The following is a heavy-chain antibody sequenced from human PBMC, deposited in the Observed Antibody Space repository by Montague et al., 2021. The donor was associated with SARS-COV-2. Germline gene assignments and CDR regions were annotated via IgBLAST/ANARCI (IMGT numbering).Heavy chain of an antibody. CDR1: GGSLSGYY. V-gene: IGHV4-34*01. Sequence: SETLSLTCAVYGGSLSGYYWSWIRRPPGEGLEWIAEISHSGSTSYNPSLESRVTISVDTSKNQFSLKLSSATAADTAVYYCARVPYRLLFVPRYYGMDVWGQGTTVTVSS. J-gene: IGHJ6*02. CDR3: ARVPYRLLFVPRYYGMDV. D-gene: IGHD2-2*01. CDR2: ISHSGST.